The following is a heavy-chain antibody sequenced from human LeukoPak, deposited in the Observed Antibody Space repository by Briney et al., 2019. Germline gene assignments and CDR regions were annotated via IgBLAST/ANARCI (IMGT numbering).Heavy chain of an antibody. J-gene: IGHJ4*02. Sequence: ASVKVSCKASGYTFTSYCMHWVRQAPGQGLEWMGIINPSGGSTSYAQKFQGRVTMTRDTSTSTVYMELSSLRSEDTAVYYCARDRVDMRYFDYWGQGTLVTVSS. CDR3: ARDRVDMRYFDY. D-gene: IGHD5-12*01. CDR2: INPSGGST. CDR1: GYTFTSYC. V-gene: IGHV1-46*01.